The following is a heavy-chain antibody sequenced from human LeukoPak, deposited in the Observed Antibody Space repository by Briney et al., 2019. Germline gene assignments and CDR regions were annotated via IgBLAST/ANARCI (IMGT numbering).Heavy chain of an antibody. CDR2: IRYNGSNK. CDR1: GFTFSSYG. CDR3: AREGVDTAMARYYYYVMDV. V-gene: IGHV3-33*01. D-gene: IGHD5-18*01. Sequence: GGSLRLSCAASGFTFSSYGMRWVRQAPGKGLEWVAVIRYNGSNKYYADSVKGRFTISRDNSKNTLYLQMNSLRAEDTAVYYCAREGVDTAMARYYYYVMDVWGQGTTVTVSS. J-gene: IGHJ6*02.